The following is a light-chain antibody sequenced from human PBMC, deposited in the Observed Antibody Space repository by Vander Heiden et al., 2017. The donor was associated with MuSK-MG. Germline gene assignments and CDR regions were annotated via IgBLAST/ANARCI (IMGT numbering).Light chain of an antibody. CDR3: QSYDSSLSAV. CDR1: SSNIGAGYD. J-gene: IGLJ3*02. CDR2: GNS. Sequence: QSVLTQPPSVSGAPGQRVPISCTGSSSNIGAGYDVHWYQQLPGTAPKLLIYGNSNRPSGVPDRFSGSKSGTSASLAITGLQAEDEADYYCQSYDSSLSAVFGGGTKLTVL. V-gene: IGLV1-40*01.